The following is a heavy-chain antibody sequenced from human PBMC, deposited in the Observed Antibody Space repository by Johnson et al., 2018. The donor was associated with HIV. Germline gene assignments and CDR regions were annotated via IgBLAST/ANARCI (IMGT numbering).Heavy chain of an antibody. Sequence: MQLVESGGGLVQPGRSLRLSCAASGFAVSKNYLTWVRQAPGKGLEWVSIIYSGGNTYYADSVKGRFTISRDNSKNSLFLQMNSLRVEDTAVYFCARAYTYGAFDFRGQGTMVTVSA. CDR2: IYSGGNT. J-gene: IGHJ3*01. CDR1: GFAVSKNY. V-gene: IGHV3-66*01. CDR3: ARAYTYGAFDF. D-gene: IGHD3-16*01.